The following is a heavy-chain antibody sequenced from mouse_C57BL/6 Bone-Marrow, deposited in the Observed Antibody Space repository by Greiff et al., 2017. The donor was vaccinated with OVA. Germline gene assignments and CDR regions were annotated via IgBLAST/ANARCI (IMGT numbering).Heavy chain of an antibody. CDR3: ARSWLLLGF. Sequence: QVQLQQPGAELVKPGASVKLSCKASGYTFTSYWMHWVKQRPGRGLEWIGRIDPNSGGTKYNEKFKSKATLTVDNPSSTAYMQRSSLSSVDSAVYYCARSWLLLGFWGQGTTRTVSS. CDR1: GYTFTSYW. CDR2: IDPNSGGT. V-gene: IGHV1-72*01. J-gene: IGHJ2*01. D-gene: IGHD2-3*01.